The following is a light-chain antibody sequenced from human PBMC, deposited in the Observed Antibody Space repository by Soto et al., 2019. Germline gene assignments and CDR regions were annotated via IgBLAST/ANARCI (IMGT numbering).Light chain of an antibody. Sequence: EIVLTQSPGTLSLSPVERATLSCRASQSIGLAIAWYQHKPGQAPRLLIFDASQRATGIPARFRGSGSGTDFTLSIRSLEPEDFAVYYCQQRTDRPPWTCGQGTKGDIK. CDR1: QSIGLA. J-gene: IGKJ1*01. CDR2: DAS. V-gene: IGKV3-11*01. CDR3: QQRTDRPPWT.